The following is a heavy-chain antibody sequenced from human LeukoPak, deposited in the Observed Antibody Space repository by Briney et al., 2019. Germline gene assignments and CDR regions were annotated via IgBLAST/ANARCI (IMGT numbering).Heavy chain of an antibody. V-gene: IGHV3-30*02. CDR2: IRYDGSNK. D-gene: IGHD1-26*01. CDR1: GFTFSSYG. CDR3: AKDTVEAIDY. J-gene: IGHJ4*02. Sequence: AGGSLRLSCAASGFTFSSYGMHWVRQAPGKGLEWVAFIRYDGSNKYYADSVKGRFTISRDNSKNTLYLQMNSLRAEDTAVYYCAKDTVEAIDYWGQGTLVTVSS.